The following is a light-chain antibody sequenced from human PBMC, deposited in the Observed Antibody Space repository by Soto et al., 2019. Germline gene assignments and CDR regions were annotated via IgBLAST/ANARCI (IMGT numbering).Light chain of an antibody. V-gene: IGKV1-5*01. Sequence: IQMTQSPSTLSASDVDRATITCLASLTIRAWLAWFRQKPGKAPQLLIYGATNLESGVPSRFSGCGSGTEFTLTIDSLQPDDFATYYCQQYNSYSGDTFGQGTKVDIK. CDR1: LTIRAW. CDR3: QQYNSYSGDT. J-gene: IGKJ2*01. CDR2: GAT.